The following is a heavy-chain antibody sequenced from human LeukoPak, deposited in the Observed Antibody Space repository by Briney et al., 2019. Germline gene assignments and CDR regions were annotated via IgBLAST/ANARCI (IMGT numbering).Heavy chain of an antibody. CDR1: GFTFSSYA. V-gene: IGHV3-23*01. CDR2: ISGSGGST. J-gene: IGHJ3*02. Sequence: SGGSLRLSCAASGFTFSSYAMSWVRQAPGKGLEWVSAISGSGGSTYYADSVKGRFTISRDNSKNTLYLQMNSLRAEDTAVYYCAKDLSGRRELLLSHAFDIWGQGTMVTVSS. CDR3: AKDLSGRRELLLSHAFDI. D-gene: IGHD1-26*01.